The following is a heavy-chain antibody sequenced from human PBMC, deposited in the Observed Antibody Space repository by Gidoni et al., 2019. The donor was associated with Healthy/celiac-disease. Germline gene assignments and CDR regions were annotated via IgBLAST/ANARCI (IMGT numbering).Heavy chain of an antibody. J-gene: IGHJ4*02. CDR2: ISYDGSNK. CDR1: GFTFSSYG. V-gene: IGHV3-30*18. Sequence: QVQLVESGGGVVQPGRSLRLSCAASGFTFSSYGMHWGRQTPGKGLGWVAVISYDGSNKYYADSVKGRFTISRDNSKNTLYLQMNSLRAEDTAVYYCAKGEIRAAAGDFDYWGQGTLVTVSS. CDR3: AKGEIRAAAGDFDY. D-gene: IGHD6-13*01.